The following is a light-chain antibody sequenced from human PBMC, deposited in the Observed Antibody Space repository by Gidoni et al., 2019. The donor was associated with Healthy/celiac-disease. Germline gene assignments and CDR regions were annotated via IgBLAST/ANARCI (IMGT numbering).Light chain of an antibody. CDR3: QSYDSSLSAVV. CDR2: VNS. J-gene: IGLJ2*01. CDR1: SSNIGAGYD. V-gene: IGLV1-40*01. Sequence: QSVLTQPPSVSGAPGQRVTISCTGSSSNIGAGYDVHWYQQLPGTAPKLLIYVNSNRPSGCPDRFSGSKSGTSASLAITGLQAEDEADYYCQSYDSSLSAVVFGGGTKLTVL.